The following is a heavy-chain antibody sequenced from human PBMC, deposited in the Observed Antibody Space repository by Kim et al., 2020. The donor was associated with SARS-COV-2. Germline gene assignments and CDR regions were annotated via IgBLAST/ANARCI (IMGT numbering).Heavy chain of an antibody. CDR1: GGSISSGTYY. J-gene: IGHJ4*01. D-gene: IGHD6-19*01. CDR3: GYSSAWYKGSPFDY. Sequence: SETLSLTCTVSGGSISSGTYYWGWIRQPPGKGLEWIGSIYYSGSTYYNPSLKSRVTISGDTSKNQFSLKLSSVTAADTAVYYCGYSSAWYKGSPFDYWGHGNLVTVSS. CDR2: IYYSGST. V-gene: IGHV4-39*01.